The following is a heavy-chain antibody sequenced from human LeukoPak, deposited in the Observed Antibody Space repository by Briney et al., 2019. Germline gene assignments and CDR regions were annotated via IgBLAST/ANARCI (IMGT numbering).Heavy chain of an antibody. V-gene: IGHV4-38-2*01. Sequence: KPSETLSLTCAVSGYSISSGYYWGWIRQPPGKGLEWIGSIYHSGSTYYNPSLKSRVTISVDTSKNQFSLKLTSVTAADTAVYYRARLHWNSNYWGQGTLVTVSS. J-gene: IGHJ4*02. CDR3: ARLHWNSNY. CDR1: GYSISSGYY. D-gene: IGHD1-7*01. CDR2: IYHSGST.